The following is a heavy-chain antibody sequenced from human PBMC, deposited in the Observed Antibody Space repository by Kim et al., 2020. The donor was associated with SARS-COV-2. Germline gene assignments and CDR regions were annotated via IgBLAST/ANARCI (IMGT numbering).Heavy chain of an antibody. CDR3: ARYDSGNYYYDY. V-gene: IGHV3-74*01. CDR1: GFTFSSYW. Sequence: GGSLRLSCAASGFTFSSYWMQWVRQAPGKGLVWVSRINSDGSSTTYADSVKGRFTISRDNAKNTLYLQMNSLRAEDTAVYYCARYDSGNYYYDYWGQGTLVTVSS. CDR2: INSDGSST. J-gene: IGHJ4*02. D-gene: IGHD1-26*01.